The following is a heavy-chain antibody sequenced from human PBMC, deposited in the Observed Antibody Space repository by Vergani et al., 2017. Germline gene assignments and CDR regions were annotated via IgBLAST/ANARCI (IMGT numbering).Heavy chain of an antibody. CDR3: ARGIAAAGTVFPY. D-gene: IGHD6-13*01. CDR1: GFTFSSYW. J-gene: IGHJ4*02. V-gene: IGHV3-74*01. Sequence: EVQLVESGGGLVQPGGSLRLSCAASGFTFSSYWMHWVRQAPGKGLVWVSRINSDGSSTSYADSVKGRFTISRDNAKNTLYLQMNCLRAEDTAVYYCARGIAAAGTVFPYWGQGTLVTVSS. CDR2: INSDGSST.